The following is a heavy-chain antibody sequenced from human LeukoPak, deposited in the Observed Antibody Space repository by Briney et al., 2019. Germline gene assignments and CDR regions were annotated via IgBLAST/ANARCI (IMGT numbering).Heavy chain of an antibody. CDR2: ISAYNGNT. D-gene: IGHD6-19*01. CDR3: ARDLIGGSGSIYYYYGMDA. Sequence: ASVKVSCKASGYTFTSYGISWVRQAPGQGLEWMGWISAYNGNTNYAQKLQGRVTMTTDTSTSTAYMELRSLRSDDTAVYYCARDLIGGSGSIYYYYGMDAWGQGTTVTVSS. CDR1: GYTFTSYG. J-gene: IGHJ6*02. V-gene: IGHV1-18*01.